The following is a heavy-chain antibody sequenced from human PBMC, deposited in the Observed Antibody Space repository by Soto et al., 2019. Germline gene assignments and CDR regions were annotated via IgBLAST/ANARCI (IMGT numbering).Heavy chain of an antibody. D-gene: IGHD3-10*01. CDR3: AKDYNDPDTFDI. CDR2: IKQDGSEK. J-gene: IGHJ3*02. Sequence: EVQLMESGGALVQPGGSLRLSCAASGFTFSNYWMSWVSKAPGKGLEWVSNIKQDGSEKYYVDSVKGRFTISRDNATNSLYLQMNSLRAEDTAVCYCAKDYNDPDTFDIWGKWTMVTVSS. V-gene: IGHV3-7*04. CDR1: GFTFSNYW.